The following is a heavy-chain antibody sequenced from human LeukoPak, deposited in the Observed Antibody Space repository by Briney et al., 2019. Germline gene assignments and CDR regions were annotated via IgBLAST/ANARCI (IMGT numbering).Heavy chain of an antibody. D-gene: IGHD1-26*01. CDR3: ARGARGGGSYYGGYDY. Sequence: GSSVKVSCKASGGTFSSDAISWVRQAPGQGLEWMGGIIPIFGTANYAQKFQGRVTITTDESTSTAYMELSSLRSEDTAVYYCARGARGGGSYYGGYDYWGQGTLVTVSS. CDR1: GGTFSSDA. CDR2: IIPIFGTA. J-gene: IGHJ4*02. V-gene: IGHV1-69*05.